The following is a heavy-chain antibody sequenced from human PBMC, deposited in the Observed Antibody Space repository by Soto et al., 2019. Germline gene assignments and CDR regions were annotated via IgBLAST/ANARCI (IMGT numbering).Heavy chain of an antibody. V-gene: IGHV3-66*02. CDR3: AKDLGGWAVRGTILYYFDY. Sequence: GGSLRLSCAASGITVSRNYMSWVRQAPGKGLEWVSVIYSGSTTHYADSVKGRFTISRDNSKNTLYLQMNSLRAEDTAVYYCAKDLGGWAVRGTILYYFDYWGQGTLVTVSS. J-gene: IGHJ4*02. CDR1: GITVSRNY. D-gene: IGHD3-10*01. CDR2: IYSGSTT.